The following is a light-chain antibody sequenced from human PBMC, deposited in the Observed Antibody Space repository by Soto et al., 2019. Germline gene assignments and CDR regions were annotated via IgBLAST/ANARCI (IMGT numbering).Light chain of an antibody. CDR1: SSDVGGYNY. CDR2: DVS. CDR3: CSYAGSYTFAV. Sequence: QSALTQPRSVSGSPGQSVTLSCTGTSSDVGGYNYVSWYQQHPGKAPKLMIYDVSKRPSGVPDRFSGSKSGNTASLTISGLQAEDEADYYCCSYAGSYTFAVFGGGTQLTVL. V-gene: IGLV2-11*01. J-gene: IGLJ7*01.